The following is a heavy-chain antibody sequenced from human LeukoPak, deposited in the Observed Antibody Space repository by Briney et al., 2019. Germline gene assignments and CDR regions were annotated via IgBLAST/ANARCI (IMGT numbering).Heavy chain of an antibody. Sequence: GGSLRLSCAASGFTFSSYAMSWVRQAPGKGLEWVSAISGSGGSTYYADSVKGRFTISRDNSKNTLYLQMNSLRAEDTAVYYCAKDSLTSLVWFGELLPDYWGQGTLVTVSS. CDR1: GFTFSSYA. CDR2: ISGSGGST. CDR3: AKDSLTSLVWFGELLPDY. J-gene: IGHJ4*02. V-gene: IGHV3-23*01. D-gene: IGHD3-10*01.